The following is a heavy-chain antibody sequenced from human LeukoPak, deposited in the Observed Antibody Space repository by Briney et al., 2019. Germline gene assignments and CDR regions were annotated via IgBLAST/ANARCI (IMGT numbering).Heavy chain of an antibody. J-gene: IGHJ3*02. V-gene: IGHV4-59*08. Sequence: SETLSLTCIVSGGSISTYYWSWIRQPPGKGLEWIGYIYYSGSTNYNASLKSRVTISVDTFKNQFSLKLSSVTAADTAIYYCARRIAAADAFDIWGQGTMVTVSS. CDR2: IYYSGST. D-gene: IGHD6-13*01. CDR3: ARRIAAADAFDI. CDR1: GGSISTYY.